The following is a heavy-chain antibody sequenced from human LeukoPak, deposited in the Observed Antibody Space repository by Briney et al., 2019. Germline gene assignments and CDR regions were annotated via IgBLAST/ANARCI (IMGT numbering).Heavy chain of an antibody. CDR2: IKHDGSEK. V-gene: IGHV3-7*01. CDR3: ATDRGWRTSGYYLYYFEY. CDR1: GFTFSTYA. Sequence: GGSLRLSCAASGFTFSTYAMSWVRQAPGKGLEWVASIKHDGSEKYYVDSVRGRFTISRDNTMNSLYLQMSSLRAEDTAVYYCATDRGWRTSGYYLYYFEYWGQGTLVTYSS. J-gene: IGHJ4*02. D-gene: IGHD3-3*01.